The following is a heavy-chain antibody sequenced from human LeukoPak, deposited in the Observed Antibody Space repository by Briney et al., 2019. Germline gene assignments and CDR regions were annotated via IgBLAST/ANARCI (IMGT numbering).Heavy chain of an antibody. V-gene: IGHV3-53*01. Sequence: PGGSLRLSCAASGFIVSANYMSWVRQTPGKGLEWVSIFYSGGATFYVDSVKGRFTISTDNSKNMLYLQMNSLRAEDTAVYYCARGRGLDVWGQGTTVTVSS. D-gene: IGHD2-15*01. CDR2: FYSGGAT. CDR1: GFIVSANY. J-gene: IGHJ6*02. CDR3: ARGRGLDV.